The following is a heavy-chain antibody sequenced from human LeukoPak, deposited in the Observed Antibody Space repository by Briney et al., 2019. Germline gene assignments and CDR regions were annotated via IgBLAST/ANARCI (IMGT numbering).Heavy chain of an antibody. CDR3: EELGITMIGGV. Sequence: GGSLRLSCAASGFTFSSYEMNWVRQAPGKGLEWVSYISSSCSTIYYADSVKGRFNISRDNPKNSLYLQMNTLRPGDTALYYCEELGITMIGGVWGKGNTVTISS. V-gene: IGHV3-48*03. CDR2: ISSSCSTI. CDR1: GFTFSSYE. J-gene: IGHJ6*04. D-gene: IGHD3-10*02.